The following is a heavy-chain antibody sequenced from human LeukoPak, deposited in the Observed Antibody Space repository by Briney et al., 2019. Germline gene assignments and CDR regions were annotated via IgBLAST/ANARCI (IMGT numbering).Heavy chain of an antibody. CDR1: GYTFSSYH. CDR3: ARDGQEYDTGFFDY. V-gene: IGHV1-46*01. D-gene: IGHD1-1*01. J-gene: IGHJ4*02. CDR2: INPSGGSA. Sequence: ASVKVSCKASGYTFSSYHIHWVRQAPGQGLEWMGIINPSGGSASYAQKFQGRVTMTRDTSTSTVHVELSSLRSEDTAVYYCARDGQEYDTGFFDYWGQGTLVTVSS.